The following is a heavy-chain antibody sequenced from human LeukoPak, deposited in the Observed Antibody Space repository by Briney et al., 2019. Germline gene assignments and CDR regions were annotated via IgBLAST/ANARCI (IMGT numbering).Heavy chain of an antibody. Sequence: GGSLRLSCAASGSTFSSYGMNWVRQAPGKGLEWVSSISSSSSYIYYADSVKGRFTISRDNAKNSLYLQMNSLRAEDTAVYYCARDPGGGSAFDIWGQGTMVTVSS. CDR2: ISSSSSYI. V-gene: IGHV3-21*01. J-gene: IGHJ3*02. CDR3: ARDPGGGSAFDI. CDR1: GSTFSSYG. D-gene: IGHD2-15*01.